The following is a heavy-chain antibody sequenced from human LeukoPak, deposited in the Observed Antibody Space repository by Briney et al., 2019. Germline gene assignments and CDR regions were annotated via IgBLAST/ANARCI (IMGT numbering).Heavy chain of an antibody. CDR1: GFTFSSYD. J-gene: IGHJ3*02. V-gene: IGHV3-13*01. Sequence: PGGSLRLSCAASGFTFSSYDMHWVRQATGKGLEWVSAIGTAGDTYYPGSVKGRFTISRENAKNSLYLQMNSLRAGDTAVYYCARAHHGGNRGDAFDIWGQGTMVTVSS. CDR2: IGTAGDT. CDR3: ARAHHGGNRGDAFDI. D-gene: IGHD4-23*01.